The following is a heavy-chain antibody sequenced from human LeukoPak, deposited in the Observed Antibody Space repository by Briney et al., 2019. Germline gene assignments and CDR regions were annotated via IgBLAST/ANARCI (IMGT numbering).Heavy chain of an antibody. J-gene: IGHJ4*02. CDR3: ASHSRGYSYGFFDY. D-gene: IGHD5-18*01. CDR1: GGSISSYY. V-gene: IGHV4-59*08. CDR2: IYYSGST. Sequence: NSSETLSLTCTVSGGSISSYYWSWIRQPPGKGLEWIGYIYYSGSTNYNPSLKSRVTISVDTSKNQFSLKLSSVTAADTAVYYCASHSRGYSYGFFDYWGQGTLVTVSS.